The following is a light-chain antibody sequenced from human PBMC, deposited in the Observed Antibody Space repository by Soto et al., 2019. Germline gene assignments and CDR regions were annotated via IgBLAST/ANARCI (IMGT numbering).Light chain of an antibody. J-gene: IGKJ1*01. CDR1: QSVSSN. CDR2: GAS. V-gene: IGKV3-15*01. CDR3: QQYSSSRT. Sequence: EIVMTQSPATLSVSPGERATLSCRASQSVSSNLAWYQQXPGQAPRILIYGASTRATGMPARFSGSGSGTEFTLTISRLEPEDFAVYYCQQYSSSRTFGQGTKVDIK.